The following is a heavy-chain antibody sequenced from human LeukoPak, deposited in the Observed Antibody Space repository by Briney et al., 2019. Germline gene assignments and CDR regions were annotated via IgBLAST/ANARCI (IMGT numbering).Heavy chain of an antibody. CDR2: INHSGST. J-gene: IGHJ4*02. CDR1: GGSFSGYY. Sequence: SETLSLTCAVYGGSFSGYYWGWIRQPPEKGLEWIGEINHSGSTNYNPSLKSRVTISVDTSKNQFSLKLSSVTAADTAVYYCAGFGELSDYWGQGTLVTVSS. CDR3: AGFGELSDY. V-gene: IGHV4-34*01. D-gene: IGHD3-10*01.